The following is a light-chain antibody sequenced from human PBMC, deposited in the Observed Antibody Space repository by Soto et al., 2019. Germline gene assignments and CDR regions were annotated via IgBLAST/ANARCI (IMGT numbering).Light chain of an antibody. CDR2: GAS. CDR1: QSVTSNY. J-gene: IGKJ5*01. CDR3: QQYDSSPIT. Sequence: EIVLTQSPGTLYLSPGERATLSCRVSQSVTSNYLAWYSQKPGQAPRLLIYGASSRVTGIPDRFSGSGSGTDFTLTISRLEPEDFAMYYCQQYDSSPITFGQGTRLEIK. V-gene: IGKV3-20*01.